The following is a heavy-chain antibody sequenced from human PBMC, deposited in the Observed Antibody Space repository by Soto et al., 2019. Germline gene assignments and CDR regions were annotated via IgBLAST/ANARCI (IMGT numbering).Heavy chain of an antibody. D-gene: IGHD6-19*01. Sequence: GGSLRLSCAASGFTFSSYGMHWVRQAPGKGLEWVAVISYDGSNKYYADSVKGRFTISRDNSKNTPYLQMNSLRAEDTAVYYCAKTRIAVAGATYFQHWGQGTLVTV. V-gene: IGHV3-30*18. J-gene: IGHJ1*01. CDR3: AKTRIAVAGATYFQH. CDR1: GFTFSSYG. CDR2: ISYDGSNK.